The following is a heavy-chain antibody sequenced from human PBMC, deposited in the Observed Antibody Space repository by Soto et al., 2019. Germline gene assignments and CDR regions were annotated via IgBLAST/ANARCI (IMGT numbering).Heavy chain of an antibody. CDR1: GFTFSSYG. CDR3: SGEGIQLWLHAFDL. CDR2: ISHDGSKT. Sequence: GGSLRLSCAASGFTFSSYGIHWVRQAPGKGLEWVAVISHDGSKTNYADSVKGRFTISRDNSKDTVYLQMNSLRAEDTAVYYCSGEGIQLWLHAFDLRAQRTTVTVSS. D-gene: IGHD5-18*01. J-gene: IGHJ3*01. V-gene: IGHV3-30*03.